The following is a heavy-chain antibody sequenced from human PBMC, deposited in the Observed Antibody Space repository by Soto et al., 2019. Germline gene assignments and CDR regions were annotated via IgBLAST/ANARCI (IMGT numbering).Heavy chain of an antibody. CDR2: ISGSGGST. Sequence: PGGSLRLSCAASGFTFSSYAMSWVRQAPGKGLEWVSAISGSGGSTYYADSVTGRFTISRDNSKNKVYLQIDSLGPADTAMYYCVHHGGVPYYHDVWGQGILVTVSS. V-gene: IGHV3-23*01. J-gene: IGHJ4*02. CDR3: VHHGGVPYYHDV. D-gene: IGHD2-8*01. CDR1: GFTFSSYA.